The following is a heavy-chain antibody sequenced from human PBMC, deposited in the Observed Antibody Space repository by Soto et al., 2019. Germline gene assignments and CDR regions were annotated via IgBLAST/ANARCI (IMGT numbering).Heavy chain of an antibody. CDR2: IYYSGST. J-gene: IGHJ5*02. V-gene: IGHV4-59*08. CDR1: GGSISSYY. CDR3: LILLYDFWSGYKTHNWFDP. Sequence: NPSETLSLTCTVSGGSISSYYWSWIRQPPGKGLEWIGYIYYSGSTNYNPSIKSRVTISVDTSKNQFSLKLSSVTAADTAVYYCLILLYDFWSGYKTHNWFDPWGQGTLVTVSS. D-gene: IGHD3-3*01.